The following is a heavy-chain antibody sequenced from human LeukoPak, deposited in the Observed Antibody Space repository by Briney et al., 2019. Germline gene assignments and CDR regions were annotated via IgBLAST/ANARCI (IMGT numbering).Heavy chain of an antibody. Sequence: PGGSLRLSCAASGFTFSRYVMTWVRQAPGRGLEWVSAISGSGGSTYYADSVKGRFTISRDNSKNTLYLQMNSLRAEDTAVYYCAKARLHWKDPAFDIWGQGTMVTVSS. V-gene: IGHV3-23*01. J-gene: IGHJ3*02. D-gene: IGHD1-1*01. CDR2: ISGSGGST. CDR1: GFTFSRYV. CDR3: AKARLHWKDPAFDI.